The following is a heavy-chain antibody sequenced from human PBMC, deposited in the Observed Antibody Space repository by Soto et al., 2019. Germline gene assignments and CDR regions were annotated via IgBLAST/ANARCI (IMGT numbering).Heavy chain of an antibody. V-gene: IGHV3-74*01. J-gene: IGHJ6*01. D-gene: IGHD3-16*01. CDR3: AREGFRAVMSYYGMDV. CDR2: INSDGNST. Sequence: GGSLRLSCAASGFTFSPFWMHWVRQVPGKGPVWVSRINSDGNSTSYADSVKGRFTISRDNSKNTLYLQMNSLRAEDTAVYYCAREGFRAVMSYYGMDVWGQGTTVTVSS. CDR1: GFTFSPFW.